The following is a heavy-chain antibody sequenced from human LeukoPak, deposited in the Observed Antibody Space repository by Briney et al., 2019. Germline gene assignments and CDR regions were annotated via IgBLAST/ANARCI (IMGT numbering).Heavy chain of an antibody. CDR1: GFTFSNAW. Sequence: GGSLRLSCAASGFTFSNAWMSWVRQAPGKGREWVGRIKSRTDGGTTDYAAPVKGRFTISREDSKKTLYLQMHSLKTEDTAVYYCTTPRMYRVVTETWGQGTLVIVSS. CDR3: TTPRMYRVVTET. J-gene: IGHJ5*02. D-gene: IGHD2-21*02. CDR2: IKSRTDGGTT. V-gene: IGHV3-15*01.